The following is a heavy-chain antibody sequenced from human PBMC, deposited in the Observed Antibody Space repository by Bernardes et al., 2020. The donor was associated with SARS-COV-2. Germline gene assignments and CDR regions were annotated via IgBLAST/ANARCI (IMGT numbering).Heavy chain of an antibody. J-gene: IGHJ3*02. CDR3: ARGAFGYCSSTSCLDAFDI. Sequence: ETLSLTCTVSGGSISSYYWSWIRQPPGKGLEWIGYIYYSGSTNYNPSLKSRVTISVDTSKNQFSLKLSSVTAADTAVYYCARGAFGYCSSTSCLDAFDIWGQGTMVTVSS. V-gene: IGHV4-59*01. CDR2: IYYSGST. D-gene: IGHD2-2*03. CDR1: GGSISSYY.